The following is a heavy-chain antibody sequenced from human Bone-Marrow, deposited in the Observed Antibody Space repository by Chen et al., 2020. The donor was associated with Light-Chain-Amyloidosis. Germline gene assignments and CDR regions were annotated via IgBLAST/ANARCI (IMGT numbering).Heavy chain of an antibody. V-gene: IGHV4-61*02. J-gene: IGHJ5*01. CDR1: GDSLFNDKYY. CDR2: VYNSGST. D-gene: IGHD1-26*01. CDR3: VRDVMSTTGHRWFES. Sequence: QVQLQESGPGLVKPSQTLSLTCTLPGDSLFNDKYYWHWIRQPSGKGLEWIGRVYNSGSTRYNPSLKGRITISVNTAKNQFSLNLTSVTATETAVYYCVRDVMSTTGHRWFESWGQGTVVTVS.